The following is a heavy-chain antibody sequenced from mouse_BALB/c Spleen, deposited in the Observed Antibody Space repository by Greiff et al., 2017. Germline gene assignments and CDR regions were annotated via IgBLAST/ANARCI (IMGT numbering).Heavy chain of an antibody. CDR2: ISSGGSYT. Sequence: EVKVVESGGGLVKPGGSLKLSCAASGFTFSSYAMSWVRQTPEKRLEWVATISSGGSYTYYPDSVKGRFTISRDNAKNTLYLQMSSLRSEDTAMYYCARCSTMITGGFYWGQGTTLTVSS. D-gene: IGHD2-4*01. CDR3: ARCSTMITGGFY. CDR1: GFTFSSYA. V-gene: IGHV5-9-3*01. J-gene: IGHJ2*01.